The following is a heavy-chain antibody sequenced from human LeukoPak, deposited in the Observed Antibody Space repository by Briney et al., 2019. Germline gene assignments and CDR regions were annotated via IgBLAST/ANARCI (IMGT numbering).Heavy chain of an antibody. CDR1: GYTFTGYY. D-gene: IGHD3-3*01. CDR3: ARDGQGTYYDFEMDV. J-gene: IGHJ6*04. V-gene: IGHV1-2*02. CDR2: INPNSGGT. Sequence: GASAKVSCKASGYTFTGYYMHWVRQAPGQGLEWMGWINPNSGGTNYAQEFQGRVTMTRDTSISTAYMELSRLRSDDTAVYYCARDGQGTYYDFEMDVWGKGTTVTVSS.